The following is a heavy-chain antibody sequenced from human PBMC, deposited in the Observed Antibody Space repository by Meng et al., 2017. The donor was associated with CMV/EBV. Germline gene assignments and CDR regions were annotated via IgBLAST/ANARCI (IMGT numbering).Heavy chain of an antibody. CDR2: ILSDGSTE. CDR1: GFSIRNYA. V-gene: IGHV3-30*02. D-gene: IGHD6-6*01. Sequence: GESLKISCAASGFSIRNYAMHWVRQAPGKGLEWVALILSDGSTESYADSVRGRFTISRDTSRNALYLQMNTLRNGDTAMYFCVRDFTSPSKSSSGSSWGQGTLVTVSS. CDR3: VRDFTSPSKSSSGSS. J-gene: IGHJ5*02.